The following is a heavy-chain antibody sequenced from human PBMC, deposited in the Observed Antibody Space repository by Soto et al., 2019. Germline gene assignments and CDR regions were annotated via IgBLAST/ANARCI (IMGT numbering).Heavy chain of an antibody. J-gene: IGHJ4*02. CDR2: ISYDGSNK. Sequence: GGALRLPCAASGFTLSSYAMHWVRQAPGKGLEWVAVISYDGSNKYYADSVKGRFTISRDNSKNTLYLQMNSLRAEDTAVYYCARGSEVWFGELTTLIDYWGQGTLVTVSS. V-gene: IGHV3-30-3*01. CDR1: GFTLSSYA. CDR3: ARGSEVWFGELTTLIDY. D-gene: IGHD3-10*01.